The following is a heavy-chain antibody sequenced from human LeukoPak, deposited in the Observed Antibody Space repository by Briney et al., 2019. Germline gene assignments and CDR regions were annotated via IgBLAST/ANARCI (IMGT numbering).Heavy chain of an antibody. V-gene: IGHV3-21*01. Sequence: AGGSLRLSCAASGFSFSSHTMNWVRQPPGKGLEWVSSISSSSSYIYYADSVKGRFTISRDNAKNSLYLQMDSLRAEDTAVYYCARDVAITYYYASGSYSAFDYWGQGTLVTVSS. CDR2: ISSSSSYI. CDR1: GFSFSSHT. D-gene: IGHD3-10*01. CDR3: ARDVAITYYYASGSYSAFDY. J-gene: IGHJ4*02.